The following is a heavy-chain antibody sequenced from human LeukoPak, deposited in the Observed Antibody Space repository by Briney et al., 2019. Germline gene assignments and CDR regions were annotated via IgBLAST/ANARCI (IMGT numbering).Heavy chain of an antibody. Sequence: GGSLRLSCAASGFTFSSYWMSWVRQAPGKGLEWVANIKQDGSEKYYVDSVKGRFTISRDNAKNSLYLQMNSLRAEDTAVYYCARARPATAIVPYYFDYWGQGTLVTVSS. CDR1: GFTFSSYW. CDR2: IKQDGSEK. V-gene: IGHV3-7*01. D-gene: IGHD2-21*02. J-gene: IGHJ4*02. CDR3: ARARPATAIVPYYFDY.